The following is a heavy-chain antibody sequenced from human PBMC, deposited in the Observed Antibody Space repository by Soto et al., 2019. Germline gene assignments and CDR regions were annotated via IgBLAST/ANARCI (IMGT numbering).Heavy chain of an antibody. CDR3: AVGTISATTFDY. CDR2: IYYSGST. D-gene: IGHD1-20*01. J-gene: IGHJ4*02. CDR1: GGSISSSSYY. V-gene: IGHV4-39*01. Sequence: KHSETLSLTCTVSGGSISSSSYYWGWIRQPPGKGLEWIGSIYYSGSTYYNPSLKSRVTISVDTSKNQFSLKLSSVTAADTAVYYCAVGTISATTFDYWGQGTLVTVSS.